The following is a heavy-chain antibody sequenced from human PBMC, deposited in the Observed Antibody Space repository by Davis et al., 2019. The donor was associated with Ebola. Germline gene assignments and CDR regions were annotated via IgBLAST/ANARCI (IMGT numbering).Heavy chain of an antibody. CDR2: INPSGGST. D-gene: IGHD1-7*01. Sequence: ASVKVSCKASGYTFTSYYMHWVRQAPGQGLEWMGIINPSGGSTGYAQKFQGRVTITRNTSITTAYMELSSLKSEDTAVYYCARRGNYAKMDVWGQGTTVTVS. CDR1: GYTFTSYY. V-gene: IGHV1-46*01. CDR3: ARRGNYAKMDV. J-gene: IGHJ6*02.